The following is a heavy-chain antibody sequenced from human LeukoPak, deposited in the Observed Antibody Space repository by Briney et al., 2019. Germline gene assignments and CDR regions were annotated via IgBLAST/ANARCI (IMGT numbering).Heavy chain of an antibody. Sequence: GGSLRLSCTASGFPFSDFYMAWFRQPPGKGLVWVSRISGDESSTSYADSVKGRFTISRDNAKNTLFLQMNSLRAEDTAVYYCAGGSTLDRGLVYYWGQGTLVTVSS. CDR3: AGGSTLDRGLVYY. CDR2: ISGDESST. D-gene: IGHD3-10*01. V-gene: IGHV3-74*01. CDR1: GFPFSDFY. J-gene: IGHJ4*02.